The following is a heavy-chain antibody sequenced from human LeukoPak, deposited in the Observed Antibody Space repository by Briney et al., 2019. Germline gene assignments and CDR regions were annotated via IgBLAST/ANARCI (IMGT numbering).Heavy chain of an antibody. V-gene: IGHV3-7*03. J-gene: IGHJ4*02. D-gene: IGHD1-7*01. CDR1: GFYFRDHW. CDR3: ARTGTTFDY. CDR2: IKTDGSET. Sequence: GGSLRLSCAASGFYFRDHWMDWVRQAPGKGLEWVGHIKTDGSETYYLDSLKGRISISRDNTNNALYLQMNSLRVEDTAVYYCARTGTTFDYWGQGTLVIVSP.